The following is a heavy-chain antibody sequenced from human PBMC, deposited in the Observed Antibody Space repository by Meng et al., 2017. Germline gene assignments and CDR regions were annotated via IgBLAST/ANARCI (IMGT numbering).Heavy chain of an antibody. D-gene: IGHD3-9*01. CDR1: GYTFTSYD. CDR2: MNPNSGNT. V-gene: IGHV1-8*01. J-gene: IGHJ3*02. Sequence: ASVKVSCKASGYTFTSYDINWVRQATGQGLEWMGWMNPNSGNTGYAQKFQGRVTMTRNTSISTAYMELSSLRSEDTAVYYCARGRYYDILTGYDDAFDIWGQGTRVT. CDR3: ARGRYYDILTGYDDAFDI.